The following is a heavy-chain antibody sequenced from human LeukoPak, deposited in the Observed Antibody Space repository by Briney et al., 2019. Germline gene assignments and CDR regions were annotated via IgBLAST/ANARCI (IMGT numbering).Heavy chain of an antibody. J-gene: IGHJ4*02. CDR3: AKDLTHSGLYYFDY. V-gene: IGHV3-30*18. CDR1: GITFSSYG. D-gene: IGHD5-12*01. Sequence: PGGSLRLSCAASGITFSSYGMHWVRQAPGKGLEWVAVISYDGSNKYYADSVKGRFTISRDNSKNTLYLQMNSLRAEDTAVYYCAKDLTHSGLYYFDYWGQGTLVTVSS. CDR2: ISYDGSNK.